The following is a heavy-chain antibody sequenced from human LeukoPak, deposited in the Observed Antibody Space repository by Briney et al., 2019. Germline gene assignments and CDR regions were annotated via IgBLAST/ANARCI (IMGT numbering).Heavy chain of an antibody. CDR2: IGSSSSYI. CDR1: GFTFSSYS. Sequence: GGSLRLSCAASGFTFSSYSMNWVRQAPGKGLEWVSSIGSSSSYIYYADSVKGRFTISRDNAKNSLYLQMNSLRAEDTAVYYCARDIVATISYYYMDVWGKGTTVTISS. D-gene: IGHD5-12*01. V-gene: IGHV3-21*01. CDR3: ARDIVATISYYYMDV. J-gene: IGHJ6*03.